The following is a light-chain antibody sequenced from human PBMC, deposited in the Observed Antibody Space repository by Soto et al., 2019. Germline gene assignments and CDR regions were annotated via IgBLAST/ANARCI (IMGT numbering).Light chain of an antibody. CDR2: GAS. Sequence: EMAMTQSPATLSVSPGERATLSCRAIQSVSGSYLAWYQQKPGQAPRLLIYGASSRATGIPDRFSGSGSGTDFTLTISRLEPEDFAVYYCQQYGSSPPLTFGGGTKVDIK. CDR1: QSVSGSY. CDR3: QQYGSSPPLT. J-gene: IGKJ4*01. V-gene: IGKV3-20*01.